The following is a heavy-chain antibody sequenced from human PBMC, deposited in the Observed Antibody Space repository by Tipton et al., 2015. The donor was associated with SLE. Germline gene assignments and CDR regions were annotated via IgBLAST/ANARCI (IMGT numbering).Heavy chain of an antibody. CDR3: ARAYAGDVDY. D-gene: IGHD2-2*01. Sequence: TLSLTCTVSGGSISSSSYYWSWIRQPAGKGLEWIGYIYYSGSTNYSGSTNYNPSLRSRVTISLDTSKSQFSLKLSSVTAADTAVYYCARAYAGDVDYWGQRTPVIVSS. CDR1: GGSISSSSYY. V-gene: IGHV4-61*10. CDR2: IYYSGSTNYSGST. J-gene: IGHJ4*02.